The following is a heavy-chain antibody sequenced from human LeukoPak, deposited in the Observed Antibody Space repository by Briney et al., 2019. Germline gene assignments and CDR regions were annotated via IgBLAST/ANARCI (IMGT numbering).Heavy chain of an antibody. CDR2: ISYDGSNK. CDR1: GFTFSSYA. V-gene: IGHV3-30*04. D-gene: IGHD3-9*01. CDR3: QKTAYDILTGYYNFYFDY. Sequence: VGSLRLSCAASGFTFSSYAMHWVRQAPVKGLEWVAVISYDGSNKYYADSVKGRFTISRDNSKNTLYLQMNSLRAEDTVFYFKQKTAYDILTGYYNFYFDYWGQGTLVTVSS. J-gene: IGHJ4*02.